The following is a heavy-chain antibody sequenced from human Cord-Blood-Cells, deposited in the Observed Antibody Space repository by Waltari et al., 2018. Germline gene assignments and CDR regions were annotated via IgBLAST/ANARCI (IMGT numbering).Heavy chain of an antibody. CDR3: ARQRYYYDSSGYSYYFDY. CDR2: IYPGDSDT. V-gene: IGHV5-51*01. Sequence: EVQLVQSGAEVKKPGESLKISCKGSGYSFTSYWIGWVRQMPGKGLEWMGIIYPGDSDTRYSPSFQSQVNISADKSISTAYLQWSSLKASDTAMYYCARQRYYYDSSGYSYYFDYWGQGTLVTVSS. CDR1: GYSFTSYW. J-gene: IGHJ4*02. D-gene: IGHD3-22*01.